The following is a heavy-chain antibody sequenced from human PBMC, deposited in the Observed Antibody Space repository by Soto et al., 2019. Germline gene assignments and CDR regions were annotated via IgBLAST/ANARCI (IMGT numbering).Heavy chain of an antibody. CDR3: ARGYYDSNWFDP. Sequence: QVQLVQSGAEVKKPGSSVKVSCKASGGTFSSYAISWVRQAPGQGLEWMGGIIPILGTANYAQKLQGRVKITADESTSTAYMELSSLRSEDTAVYYCARGYYDSNWFDPWGQGTLVTVSS. CDR2: IIPILGTA. J-gene: IGHJ5*02. D-gene: IGHD3-22*01. CDR1: GGTFSSYA. V-gene: IGHV1-69*01.